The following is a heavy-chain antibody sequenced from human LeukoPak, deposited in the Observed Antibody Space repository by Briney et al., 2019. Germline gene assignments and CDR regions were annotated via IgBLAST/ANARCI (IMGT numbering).Heavy chain of an antibody. CDR2: INSGGST. D-gene: IGHD6-13*01. Sequence: GGSLRLSCAASGFTFSNAWMSWVRQAPGKGLEWVSLINSGGSTYYADSVKGRFTISRDNSKNTVYLQMNSLRAEDTAVYYCAKDRIAGHDTFDIWGQGTVVTVSS. V-gene: IGHV3-66*02. CDR3: AKDRIAGHDTFDI. CDR1: GFTFSNAW. J-gene: IGHJ3*02.